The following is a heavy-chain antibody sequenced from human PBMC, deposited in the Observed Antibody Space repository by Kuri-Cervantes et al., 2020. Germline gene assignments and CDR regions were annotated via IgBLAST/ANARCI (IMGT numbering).Heavy chain of an antibody. Sequence: SCAASGFTFSSYGMHWVRQAPGKGLEWVAVISYDGSNKYYADSVKGRFTISRDNSKNTLYLQMNSLRAEDTAVYYCARDGGSYFDYWGQGTLVTVSS. CDR1: GFTFSSYG. J-gene: IGHJ4*02. CDR3: ARDGGSYFDY. CDR2: ISYDGSNK. D-gene: IGHD1-26*01. V-gene: IGHV3-30*03.